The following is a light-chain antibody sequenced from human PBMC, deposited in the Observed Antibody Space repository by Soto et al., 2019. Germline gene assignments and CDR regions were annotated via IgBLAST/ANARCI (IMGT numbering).Light chain of an antibody. CDR1: QSGSSY. CDR2: EAL. CDR3: QQRNNWPLT. Sequence: EIMLTQSPATLSLSQRERATLSCRASQSGSSYLAWYRHEPAQAPRLLIYEALNRATGIPAGFSGSGSGTDLTLTISSLEPEDFAVYYCQQRNNWPLTFGGGTKVDIK. J-gene: IGKJ4*02. V-gene: IGKV3-11*01.